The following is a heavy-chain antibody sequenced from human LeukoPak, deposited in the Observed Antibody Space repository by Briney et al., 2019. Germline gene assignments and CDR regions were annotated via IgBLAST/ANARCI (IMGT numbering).Heavy chain of an antibody. Sequence: SETLSLTCTVSGGSISSSSYYWGWIRQPPGKGLEWIGSIYYSGSTYYNPSLKSRVTISVDTSKNQFSLKLSSVTAADTAVYYCASNLMVRGVILYWGQGTPVTVSS. J-gene: IGHJ4*02. CDR2: IYYSGST. CDR1: GGSISSSSYY. V-gene: IGHV4-39*07. CDR3: ASNLMVRGVILY. D-gene: IGHD3-10*01.